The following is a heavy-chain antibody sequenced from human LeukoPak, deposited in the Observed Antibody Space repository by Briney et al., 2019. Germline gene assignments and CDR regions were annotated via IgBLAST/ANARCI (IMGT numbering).Heavy chain of an antibody. V-gene: IGHV3-64*01. J-gene: IGHJ4*02. D-gene: IGHD3-22*01. CDR1: GFTFSIYA. CDR3: ASDSSGYPRYYFDY. CDR2: ISSNGGST. Sequence: PGGSLRLSCAASGFTFSIYAMHWVRQAPGKGLEYVSAISSNGGSTYYANSVKGRFTISRDNSKNTLYLQMGSLRAEDMAVYYCASDSSGYPRYYFDYWGQGTLVTVSS.